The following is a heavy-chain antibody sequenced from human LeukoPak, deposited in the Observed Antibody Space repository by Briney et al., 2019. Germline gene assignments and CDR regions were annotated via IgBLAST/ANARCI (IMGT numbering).Heavy chain of an antibody. J-gene: IGHJ4*02. CDR2: INTNSGNP. V-gene: IGHV7-4-1*02. D-gene: IGHD6-13*01. CDR1: GYDFTKYP. CDR3: ARDTDSSSWYSFGFDY. Sequence: ASVKVSCKASGYDFTKYPMNWVRQAPGQGLEWMGWINTNSGNPTYAQGFTGRFVFSLDTSVSTAYLQISSLKAEDTAVYYCARDTDSSSWYSFGFDYWGQGTLVTVSS.